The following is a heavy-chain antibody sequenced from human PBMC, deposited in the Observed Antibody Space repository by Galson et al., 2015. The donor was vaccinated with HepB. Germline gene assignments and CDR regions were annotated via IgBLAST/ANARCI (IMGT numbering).Heavy chain of an antibody. CDR1: GYTFNAYG. D-gene: IGHD6-19*01. J-gene: IGHJ5*01. CDR2: INAGNGSP. V-gene: IGHV1-3*01. CDR3: ARLAGGIAVAGSSRWFDS. Sequence: SVKVSCKASGYTFNAYGIHWVRQAPGQRLEWMGWINAGNGSPKYGQKFQGRVTLTRDTSAITAYMELTSLRFEDTATYYCARLAGGIAVAGSSRWFDSWGQGTLVTVSS.